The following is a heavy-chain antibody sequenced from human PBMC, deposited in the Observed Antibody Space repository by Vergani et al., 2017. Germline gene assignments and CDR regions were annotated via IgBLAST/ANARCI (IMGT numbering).Heavy chain of an antibody. D-gene: IGHD3-22*01. CDR2: ISSSSSYI. J-gene: IGHJ6*03. CDR3: ARGKRAMIVYYYYMDV. Sequence: EVQLVESGGGLVKPGGSLRLSCAASGFTFSSYSMNWVRQAPGKGLEWVSSISSSSSYIYYADSVKGRFTLSRDNAKNSLYLQMNSLRAEDTAVYYCARGKRAMIVYYYYMDVWGKGTTVTVSS. CDR1: GFTFSSYS. V-gene: IGHV3-21*01.